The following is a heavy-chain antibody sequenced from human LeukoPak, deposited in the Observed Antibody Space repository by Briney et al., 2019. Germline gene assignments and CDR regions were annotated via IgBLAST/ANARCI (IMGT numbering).Heavy chain of an antibody. Sequence: KAGESLKISCTASGYNFGKSWIAWVRPLPGKGLEWMGIIYPGDSDTRYSPSFQGQVTISADKSISTAYLQWSSLKASDTAMYYCARLPPDYDSSGYRNWFDPWGQGTLVTVSS. CDR2: IYPGDSDT. J-gene: IGHJ5*02. V-gene: IGHV5-51*01. D-gene: IGHD3-22*01. CDR3: ARLPPDYDSSGYRNWFDP. CDR1: GYNFGKSW.